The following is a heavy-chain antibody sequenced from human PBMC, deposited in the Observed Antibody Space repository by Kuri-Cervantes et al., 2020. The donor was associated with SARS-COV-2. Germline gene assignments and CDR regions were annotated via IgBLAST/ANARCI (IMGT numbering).Heavy chain of an antibody. CDR3: ARGYCSGGSCYTEDYFDY. Sequence: GESLNISCKGSGYSFTSYWIGWVRQMPGKGLEWMGIIYPGDSDTRYSPSFQGQVTISADKSISTAYLQWSSLKASDTAMYYCARGYCSGGSCYTEDYFDYWGQGTLVTVSS. D-gene: IGHD2-15*01. V-gene: IGHV5-51*01. J-gene: IGHJ4*02. CDR2: IYPGDSDT. CDR1: GYSFTSYW.